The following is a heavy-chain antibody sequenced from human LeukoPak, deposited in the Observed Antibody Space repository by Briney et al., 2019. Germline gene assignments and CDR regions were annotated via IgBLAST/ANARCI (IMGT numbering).Heavy chain of an antibody. J-gene: IGHJ5*02. CDR3: ARLYYGSGRDKNWFDP. V-gene: IGHV5-51*01. CDR1: GYSFTSYW. Sequence: GESLKISCKGSGYSFTSYWIGWVRQMPGKGLEWMGIIYPGDSDTGYSPSFQGQVTISADKSISTTYLQWSSLKASDTAMYYCARLYYGSGRDKNWFDPWGQGTLVTVSS. CDR2: IYPGDSDT. D-gene: IGHD3-10*01.